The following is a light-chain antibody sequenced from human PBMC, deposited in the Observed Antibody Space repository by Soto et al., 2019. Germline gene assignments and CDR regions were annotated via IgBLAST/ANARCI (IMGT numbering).Light chain of an antibody. V-gene: IGKV4-1*01. J-gene: IGKJ2*01. CDR3: QQYYSTPVG. CDR1: QSVLYSSNNKKY. CDR2: WAS. Sequence: DIVMTQSPDSLAVSLGERATINCKSSQSVLYSSNNKKYLAWYQQKPGQPPKLLIYWASTRASGVPDRFSGSGSGTDFPLTISSLQAEDVAVYYCQQYYSTPVGFGQGTKLEIK.